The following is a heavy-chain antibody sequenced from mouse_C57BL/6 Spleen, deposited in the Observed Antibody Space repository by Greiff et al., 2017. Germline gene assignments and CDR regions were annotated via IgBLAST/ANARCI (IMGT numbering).Heavy chain of an antibody. CDR2: IWSGGST. J-gene: IGHJ3*01. CDR3: ARTVGNNGYAY. CDR1: GFSLTSYG. Sequence: VQLQQSGPGLVQPSQSLSITCTVSGFSLTSYGVHWVRQSPGKGLEWLGVIWSGGSTDYNAALICRLSISKDNSKSQVFFKMNSLQADDTAIYYCARTVGNNGYAYWGQGTLVTVSA. V-gene: IGHV2-2*01. D-gene: IGHD2-1*01.